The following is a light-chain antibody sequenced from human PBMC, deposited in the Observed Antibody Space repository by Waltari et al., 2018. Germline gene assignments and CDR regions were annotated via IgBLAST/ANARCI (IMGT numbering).Light chain of an antibody. J-gene: IGKJ2*01. CDR2: MAS. CDR1: QSVGTW. CDR3: QQYSSFST. V-gene: IGKV1-5*03. Sequence: DIQMTQSPSTLSASVGDRVTISCRASQSVGTWLVWYQQKPGKASKRLIYMASSLESGVPSRFSGSGSGTEFTLTISSLQPDDFATYSWQQYSSFSTFGQGTKVDI.